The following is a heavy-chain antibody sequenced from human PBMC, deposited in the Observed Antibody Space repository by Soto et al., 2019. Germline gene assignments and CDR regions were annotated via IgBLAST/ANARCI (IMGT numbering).Heavy chain of an antibody. CDR2: INHSGST. V-gene: IGHV4-34*01. CDR1: GGSFSGYY. D-gene: IGHD6-13*01. Sequence: QVQLQQWGAGLLKPSETLSLTCAVYGGSFSGYYWSWIRQPPGKGLEWIGEINHSGSTNYNPSLKSRVTIEVDTSKNHFSLKLSSVTAADTAVYYCERSPAAAGTRLFDYWGQGTLVTVSS. CDR3: ERSPAAAGTRLFDY. J-gene: IGHJ4*02.